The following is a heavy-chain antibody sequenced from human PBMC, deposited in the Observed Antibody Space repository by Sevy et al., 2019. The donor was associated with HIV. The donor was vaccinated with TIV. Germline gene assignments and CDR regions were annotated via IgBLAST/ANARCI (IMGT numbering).Heavy chain of an antibody. CDR1: GFTFSSYG. J-gene: IGHJ4*02. D-gene: IGHD3-9*01. V-gene: IGHV3-30*18. CDR2: ISYDGSNK. CDR3: AKDWYYDILTGYYPLDY. Sequence: GGSLRLSCAASGFTFSSYGMHRVRQAPGKGLEWVAVISYDGSNKYYADSVQGRFTISRDNSKNTLYLQMNSLRAEDTAVYYCAKDWYYDILTGYYPLDYWGQGTLVTVSS.